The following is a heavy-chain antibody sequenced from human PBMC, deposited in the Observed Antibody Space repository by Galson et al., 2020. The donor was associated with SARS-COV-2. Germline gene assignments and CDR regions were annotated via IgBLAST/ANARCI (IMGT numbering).Heavy chain of an antibody. CDR3: ARTYSGSYLYYFDY. CDR2: ISYDGSNK. V-gene: IGHV3-30-3*01. Sequence: PGGSLRLSCAASGFTFSSYAMHWVRQAPGKGLEWVAVISYDGSNKYYADSVKGRFTISRDNSKNTLYLQMNSLRAEDTAVYYCARTYSGSYLYYFDYWGQGTLVTVSS. D-gene: IGHD1-26*01. CDR1: GFTFSSYA. J-gene: IGHJ4*02.